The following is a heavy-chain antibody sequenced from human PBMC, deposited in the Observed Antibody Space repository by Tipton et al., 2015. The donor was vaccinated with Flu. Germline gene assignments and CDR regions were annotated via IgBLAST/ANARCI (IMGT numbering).Heavy chain of an antibody. V-gene: IGHV4-38-2*01. J-gene: IGHJ4*02. CDR3: ARLTYYYGSGTSDC. CDR2: IHRSGNT. D-gene: IGHD3-10*01. CDR1: GDSIGSRYY. Sequence: TLSLTCSVSGDSIGSRYYWGWIRQPPGKGLEWIGNIHRSGNTYHNPSLKSRVTISVDTSKNQFSLKLGSVTAADTAVYYCARLTYYYGSGTSDCWGQGTLLTVSS.